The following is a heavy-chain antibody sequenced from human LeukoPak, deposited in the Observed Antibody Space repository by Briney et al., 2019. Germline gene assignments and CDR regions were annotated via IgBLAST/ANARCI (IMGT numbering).Heavy chain of an antibody. CDR2: IIPIFGTA. J-gene: IGHJ4*02. D-gene: IGHD3-22*01. CDR1: GGTFSSYA. V-gene: IGHV1-69*06. CDR3: ARVFLSGSYYYDSSGYYQDY. Sequence: KVSCKASGGTFSSYAISWVRQAPGQGLEWMGGIIPIFGTANYAQKFQGRVTITADKSTSTAYMELSSLRSEDTAVYYCARVFLSGSYYYDSSGYYQDYWGQGTLVTVSS.